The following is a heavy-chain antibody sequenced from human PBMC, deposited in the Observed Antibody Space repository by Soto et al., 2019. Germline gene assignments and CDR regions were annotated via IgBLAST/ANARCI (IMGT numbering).Heavy chain of an antibody. CDR2: ISYDGSNK. CDR1: GFTFSSYA. J-gene: IGHJ4*02. Sequence: QVQLVESGGGVVQPGRSLRLSCAASGFTFSSYAMQWVRQAPGKGLEWVAVISYDGSNKYYADSVKGRFTISRDNSKKTLYLQMNSLRAEDTAGYHCAREAGGYSGYGVFDYWGQGTLVTVSS. D-gene: IGHD5-12*01. V-gene: IGHV3-30-3*01. CDR3: AREAGGYSGYGVFDY.